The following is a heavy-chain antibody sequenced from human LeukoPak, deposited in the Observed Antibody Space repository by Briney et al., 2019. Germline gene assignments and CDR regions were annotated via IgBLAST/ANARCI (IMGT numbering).Heavy chain of an antibody. D-gene: IGHD6-13*01. Sequence: SETLSLTCTVSGGSISSGGYYWSWIRQHPGKGLEWIGYIYYSGSTYYNPSLKSRVTISVDKSKNQFSLKLSSVTAADTAVYYCARSRIAAALDYWGQGTLVTVSS. CDR3: ARSRIAAALDY. CDR2: IYYSGST. J-gene: IGHJ4*02. V-gene: IGHV4-31*03. CDR1: GGSISSGGYY.